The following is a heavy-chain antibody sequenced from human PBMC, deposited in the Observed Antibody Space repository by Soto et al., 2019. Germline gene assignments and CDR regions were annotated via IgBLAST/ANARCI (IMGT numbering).Heavy chain of an antibody. D-gene: IGHD6-19*01. V-gene: IGHV4-30-2*01. CDR2: IYQSGSS. CDR3: ARRMAVPGTGAFDS. Sequence: PSETLSLTCAVSGASISTGYSWSWIRQPPGKGLEWIGYIYQSGSSYYNPSLKSRVTMSVDRSKNQFSLNLTSVTAADTAVYYCARRMAVPGTGAFDSWGQGTLVTVSS. CDR1: GASISTGYS. J-gene: IGHJ4*02.